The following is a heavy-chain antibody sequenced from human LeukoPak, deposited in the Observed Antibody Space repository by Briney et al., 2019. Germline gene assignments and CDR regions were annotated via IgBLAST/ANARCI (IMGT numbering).Heavy chain of an antibody. CDR2: IIPIFGTA. J-gene: IGHJ4*02. CDR3: ARGQVGATPLDY. D-gene: IGHD1-26*01. Sequence: EASVKVSCKASGGTFSSYAISWVRQAPGQGLEWMGGIIPIFGTANYAQKFQGRVTITTDESTSTAYMEPSSLRSEDTAVYYCARGQVGATPLDYWGQGTLVTVSS. CDR1: GGTFSSYA. V-gene: IGHV1-69*05.